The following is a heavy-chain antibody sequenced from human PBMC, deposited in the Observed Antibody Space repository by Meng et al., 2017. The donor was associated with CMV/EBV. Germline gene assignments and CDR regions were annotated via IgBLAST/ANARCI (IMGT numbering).Heavy chain of an antibody. CDR2: IYWNDDK. Sequence: SGFSLSTSGVGVGCIRQPPGKALEWLALIYWNDDKRYSPSLKSRLTITKDTSENQVVLTMTNMDPVDTATYYCAHSVKDFGVNHYFDYWGQGTLVTVSS. J-gene: IGHJ4*02. CDR1: GFSLSTSGVG. D-gene: IGHD3-3*01. V-gene: IGHV2-5*01. CDR3: AHSVKDFGVNHYFDY.